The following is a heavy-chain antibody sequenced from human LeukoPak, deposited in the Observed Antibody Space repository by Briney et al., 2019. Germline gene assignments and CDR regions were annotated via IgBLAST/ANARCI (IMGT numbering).Heavy chain of an antibody. Sequence: GGSLRLSCAASRFTFSIYGMHWVRQAPGKGLEWVAYIQYEGSNEQYADSVKGRFSISRDSSKNILYLQMNSLRAADTAVYYCAKDRCSNGVGCYYYYMDVWGKGTTVTISS. D-gene: IGHD2-8*01. J-gene: IGHJ6*03. V-gene: IGHV3-30*02. CDR3: AKDRCSNGVGCYYYYMDV. CDR1: RFTFSIYG. CDR2: IQYEGSNE.